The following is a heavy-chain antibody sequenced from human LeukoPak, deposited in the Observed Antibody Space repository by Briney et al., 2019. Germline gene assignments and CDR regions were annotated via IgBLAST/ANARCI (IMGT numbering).Heavy chain of an antibody. CDR3: VRDRVPDANDAFDI. V-gene: IGHV3-74*01. CDR1: GFTFSSYW. D-gene: IGHD2-8*01. CDR2: VNSDGSST. J-gene: IGHJ3*02. Sequence: PGGSLRLSCAASGFTFSSYWMHWVRQAPGKGLVWVSRVNSDGSSTNYADSVKGRFTISRDNTKNTLYLQMNSLRAEDTAVYYCVRDRVPDANDAFDIWGQGTLVTVSS.